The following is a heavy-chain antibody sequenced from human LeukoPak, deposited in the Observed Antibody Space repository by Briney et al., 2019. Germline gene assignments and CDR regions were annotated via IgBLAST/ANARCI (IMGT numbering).Heavy chain of an antibody. CDR1: GDPISSGDYY. CDR2: IYTSGST. V-gene: IGHV4-61*02. D-gene: IGHD4-17*01. Sequence: PSQTLSLTCTVSGDPISSGDYYWSWIRQPAGKGLEWIGRIYTSGSTNYNPSLKSRVTISLYTSKNQFSLKLSSVTAADTAVYYCANSIDFDYGDYYFDYWGQGALVTISS. J-gene: IGHJ4*02. CDR3: ANSIDFDYGDYYFDY.